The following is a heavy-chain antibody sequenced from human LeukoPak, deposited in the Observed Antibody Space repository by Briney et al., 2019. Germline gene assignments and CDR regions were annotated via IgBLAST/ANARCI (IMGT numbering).Heavy chain of an antibody. CDR1: GFTFSSYA. CDR3: ATPLWFGELWGAFDY. V-gene: IGHV3-23*01. Sequence: GGSLRLSCAASGFTFSSYAMSWVRQAPGKGLEWVSAISGGGSTYYADSVKGRFTVSRDNSKNTLYLQMNSLRADDTAVYYCATPLWFGELWGAFDYWGQGALVTVSS. J-gene: IGHJ4*02. CDR2: ISGGGST. D-gene: IGHD3-10*01.